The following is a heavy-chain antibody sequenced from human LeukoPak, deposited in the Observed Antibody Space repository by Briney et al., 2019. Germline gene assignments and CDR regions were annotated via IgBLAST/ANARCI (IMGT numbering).Heavy chain of an antibody. D-gene: IGHD6-13*01. V-gene: IGHV1-2*02. CDR3: ARWYSSSWYAGGYFDY. CDR2: INPNSGGT. CDR1: GYTFTGYY. J-gene: IGHJ4*02. Sequence: ASVKVSCKASGYTFTGYYMHWVRQAPGQGLEWMGWINPNSGGTNYAQKFQGRVTMTRDTSISTAYMELSRLRPDDTAVYYCARWYSSSWYAGGYFDYWGQGTLVTVSS.